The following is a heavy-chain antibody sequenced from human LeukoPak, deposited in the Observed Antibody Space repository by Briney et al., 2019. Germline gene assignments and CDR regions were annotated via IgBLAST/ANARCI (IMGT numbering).Heavy chain of an antibody. Sequence: ASVKVSCKASGYSFTSYGISWVRQAPGQGLEWMAWISTYNGNTHYAQNLQGRVTMTTDTSTSTAYMELRSLRSDDTAVYYCARWAPLDYGDYGPHFDYWGQGTLVTVSS. CDR2: ISTYNGNT. V-gene: IGHV1-18*04. D-gene: IGHD4-17*01. CDR1: GYSFTSYG. CDR3: ARWAPLDYGDYGPHFDY. J-gene: IGHJ4*02.